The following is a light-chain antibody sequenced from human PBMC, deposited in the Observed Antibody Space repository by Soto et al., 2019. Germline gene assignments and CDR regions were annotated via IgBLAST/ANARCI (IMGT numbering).Light chain of an antibody. CDR1: QSVLYSYNNKNY. J-gene: IGKJ4*01. V-gene: IGKV4-1*01. CDR2: WAS. Sequence: DIVMTQSPDSLAVSLGERATINCKSSQSVLYSYNNKNYLAWYQHKPGQPPKLLIYWASTRESGVPDRFSGSGSGTDFTLTISSLQAEDVAVYYCQQYYSTPLTFGGGTKVEIK. CDR3: QQYYSTPLT.